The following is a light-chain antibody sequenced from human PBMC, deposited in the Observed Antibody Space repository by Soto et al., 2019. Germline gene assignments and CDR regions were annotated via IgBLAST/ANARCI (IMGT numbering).Light chain of an antibody. Sequence: ELVMTQSPATLSVSPGERATLSCRASQSVRYNVAWYQQKPGQAPRLLIYAASTRDTGIPARFSGSGSGTEFTLTINRLQSEDSAVYDCQQYNNCPPWTFGQGTKVEIK. CDR2: AAS. J-gene: IGKJ1*01. CDR1: QSVRYN. CDR3: QQYNNCPPWT. V-gene: IGKV3-15*01.